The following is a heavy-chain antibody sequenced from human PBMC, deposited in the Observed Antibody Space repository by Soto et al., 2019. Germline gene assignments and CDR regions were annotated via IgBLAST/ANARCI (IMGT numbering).Heavy chain of an antibody. J-gene: IGHJ5*02. V-gene: IGHV2-5*02. CDR3: AHVLIGAFGFDP. Sequence: QITLKESGPTLVKPTQTLTLTCTFSGFSLSTSGVDVGWIRQPPGKALEWLALIYWDDDKRYSPSLKSRLTNTKDTSKNQVVLTMTNMDPVDTATYYSAHVLIGAFGFDPWGQGTLVTVSS. D-gene: IGHD5-12*01. CDR1: GFSLSTSGVD. CDR2: IYWDDDK.